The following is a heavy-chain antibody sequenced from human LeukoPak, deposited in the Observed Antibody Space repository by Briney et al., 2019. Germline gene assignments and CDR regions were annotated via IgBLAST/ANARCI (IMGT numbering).Heavy chain of an antibody. CDR2: IYYSGST. CDR3: ARVRIAARVMDV. Sequence: SETLSLTCAVYGGSFSGYYWSWTRQPPGKGLEWIGYIYYSGSTNYNPSLKSRVTISVDTSKNQFSLKLSSVTAADTAVYYCARVRIAARVMDVWGKGTTVTVSS. D-gene: IGHD6-6*01. V-gene: IGHV4-59*01. CDR1: GGSFSGYY. J-gene: IGHJ6*04.